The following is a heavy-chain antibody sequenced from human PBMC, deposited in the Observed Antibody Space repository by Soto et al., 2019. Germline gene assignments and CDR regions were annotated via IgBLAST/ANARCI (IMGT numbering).Heavy chain of an antibody. J-gene: IGHJ4*02. CDR1: GGSISSSSYY. D-gene: IGHD6-13*01. CDR3: ARRRSSSWYGL. Sequence: QLQLQESGPGLVKPSETLSLTCTVSGGSISSSSYYWGWIRQPPGKGLEWIGSIYYSGSTYYNPALKSRVTISVDTSKTQFSLNLSSVTSADTAVYYCARRRSSSWYGLWGQGTLVTVSS. CDR2: IYYSGST. V-gene: IGHV4-39*01.